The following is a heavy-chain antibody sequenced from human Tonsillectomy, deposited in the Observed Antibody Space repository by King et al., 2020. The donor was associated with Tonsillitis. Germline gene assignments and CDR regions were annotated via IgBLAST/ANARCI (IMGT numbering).Heavy chain of an antibody. J-gene: IGHJ4*02. CDR2: IIDSGDST. CDR3: AKDRVATGTEFDY. Sequence: EVQLVESGGGLVQPGESLRLSCAASGFTFNRFAMSWVRQAPGKGLEWVSAIIDSGDSTYYADSVKGRFTISRDNSRSTLYLQMNSLTAEDTAVYYCAKDRVATGTEFDYWGQGTLVTVSS. CDR1: GFTFNRFA. V-gene: IGHV3-23*04. D-gene: IGHD1-1*01.